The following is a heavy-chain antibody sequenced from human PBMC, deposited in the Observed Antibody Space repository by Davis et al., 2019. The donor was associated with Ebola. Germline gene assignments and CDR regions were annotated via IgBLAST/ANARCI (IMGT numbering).Heavy chain of an antibody. CDR1: GYTFTSYW. Sequence: KVSCKASGYTFTSYWIGWVRQMPGKGLEWMGIIYTGDSDTRYSPSFRGQVTISADKSIKTAFLQWNSLKASDTAMYYCASLRRTITGMDDGFDIWGQGTMVTVSS. V-gene: IGHV5-51*01. D-gene: IGHD2-8*02. J-gene: IGHJ3*02. CDR3: ASLRRTITGMDDGFDI. CDR2: IYTGDSDT.